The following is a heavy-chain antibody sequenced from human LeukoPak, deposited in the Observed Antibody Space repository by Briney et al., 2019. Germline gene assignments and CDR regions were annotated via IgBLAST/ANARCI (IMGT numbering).Heavy chain of an antibody. J-gene: IGHJ4*02. Sequence: PGRSLRLSCAASGFTFSSYGMHWVRQAPGKGLEWVAVISYDGSNKYYADSVKGRFTISRDNSKNTLYLQMNSLRAEDTAVYYCANLLAATGLDDNGIDYWGQGTLVTVSS. CDR3: ANLLAATGLDDNGIDY. D-gene: IGHD2-15*01. V-gene: IGHV3-30*18. CDR2: ISYDGSNK. CDR1: GFTFSSYG.